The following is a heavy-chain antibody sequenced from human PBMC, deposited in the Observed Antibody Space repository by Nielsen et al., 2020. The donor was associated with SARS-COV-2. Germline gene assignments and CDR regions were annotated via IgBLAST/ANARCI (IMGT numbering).Heavy chain of an antibody. CDR3: ARHFDWFDP. V-gene: IGHV4-39*01. Sequence: SETLSLTCTVSGGSIARSTYYWGWIRQPPGKVLEWIGSSYYSGSTYYNPSLESRVTISVDTSKNQFSLKLSSVTAADTAVYYCARHFDWFDPWGQGTLVTVSS. J-gene: IGHJ5*02. CDR1: GGSIARSTYY. CDR2: SYYSGST.